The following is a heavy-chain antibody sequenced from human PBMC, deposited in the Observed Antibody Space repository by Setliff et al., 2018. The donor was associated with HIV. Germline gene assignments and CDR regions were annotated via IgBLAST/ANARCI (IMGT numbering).Heavy chain of an antibody. Sequence: PGGSLRLSSAASGFSFSNYWMHWVRQAPGKGLVWVSRINSDGSSTSYADSVKGRFTISRDNPKNMLYLQMNSLRGEDTAVYYCVRDITTCWDVWGQGTTVTVSS. CDR1: GFSFSNYW. V-gene: IGHV3-74*01. D-gene: IGHD1-20*01. CDR2: INSDGSST. CDR3: VRDITTCWDV. J-gene: IGHJ6*02.